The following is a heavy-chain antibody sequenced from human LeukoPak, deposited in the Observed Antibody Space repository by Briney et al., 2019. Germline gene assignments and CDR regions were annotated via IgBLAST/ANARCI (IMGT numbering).Heavy chain of an antibody. D-gene: IGHD5-18*01. Sequence: PSETLSLTCNVSGGSISSGSYYWSWIRQPAGKGLEWIGRIYTSGTTNYNPSLKSRVTISVDTSKNQFSLKLSSVTAADTAVYYCAREVSSVWIQSRAFDIWGQGTMVTVSS. V-gene: IGHV4-61*02. CDR2: IYTSGTT. J-gene: IGHJ3*02. CDR3: AREVSSVWIQSRAFDI. CDR1: GGSISSGSYY.